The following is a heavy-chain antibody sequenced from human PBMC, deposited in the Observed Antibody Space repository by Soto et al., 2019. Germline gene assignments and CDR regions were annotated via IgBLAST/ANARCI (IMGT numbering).Heavy chain of an antibody. J-gene: IGHJ4*02. CDR2: FNPTSGST. CDR3: ARELAADDY. D-gene: IGHD6-13*01. Sequence: QVQLVQSGAEVKKPGASVKLSCKASGYTFINYYIHWVRQATGQGLDWMGIFNPTSGSTNYAQKFQGRVTLTMETSTRTVYMELSSLRFDDTAVYYCARELAADDYWGKGTLVTVSS. CDR1: GYTFINYY. V-gene: IGHV1-46*01.